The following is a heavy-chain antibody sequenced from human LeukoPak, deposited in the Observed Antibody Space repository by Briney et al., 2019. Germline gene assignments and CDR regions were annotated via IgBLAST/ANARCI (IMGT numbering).Heavy chain of an antibody. J-gene: IGHJ4*02. V-gene: IGHV4-59*01. CDR2: IYYSGST. D-gene: IGHD1-7*01. Sequence: PSETLSLTCTVSGGSISSYYWSWIRQPPGKGLEWIGYIYYSGSTNYNPSLKSRVTVSVDTSKNQFSLKLSSVTAADTAVYYCARERGTGTTDYWGQGTLVTVSS. CDR3: ARERGTGTTDY. CDR1: GGSISSYY.